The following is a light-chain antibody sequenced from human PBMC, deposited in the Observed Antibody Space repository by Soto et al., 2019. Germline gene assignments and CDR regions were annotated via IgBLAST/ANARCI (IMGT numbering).Light chain of an antibody. J-gene: IGLJ1*01. V-gene: IGLV2-23*02. CDR3: CSYAGSSTFYV. Sequence: QSVLSQPASVSGSPRQSITISCTGTSSDVGSYDLVSWFQHHPGKAPKLMIYEVSKRPSGVSNRFSGSKSGNTASLTISGLQAEDEADYFCCSYAGSSTFYVFGIGTKVTVL. CDR1: SSDVGSYDL. CDR2: EVS.